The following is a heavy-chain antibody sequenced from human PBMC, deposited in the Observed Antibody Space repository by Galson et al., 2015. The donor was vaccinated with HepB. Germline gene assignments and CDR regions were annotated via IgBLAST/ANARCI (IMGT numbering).Heavy chain of an antibody. CDR1: GFTLSSYA. CDR3: ARDRGVLPGTIDY. Sequence: SLRLSCAASGFTLSSYAMHWVRQAPGKGLEYISAITSSGGSTYYVDSVKGRFTISRDNSKNTLYLQMGSLRTEDMAVYYYARDRGVLPGTIDYWGQGTLVTVSS. J-gene: IGHJ4*02. CDR2: ITSSGGST. V-gene: IGHV3-64*02. D-gene: IGHD3-10*01.